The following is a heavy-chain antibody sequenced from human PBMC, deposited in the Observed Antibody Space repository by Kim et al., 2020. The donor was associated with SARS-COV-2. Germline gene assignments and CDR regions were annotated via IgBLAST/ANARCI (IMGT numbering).Heavy chain of an antibody. CDR2: IYYSGST. CDR3: ARSPQSWVVVTHFDY. V-gene: IGHV4-31*03. D-gene: IGHD3-22*01. Sequence: SETLSLTCTVSGGSISSGGYYWSWIRQHPGKGLEWIGYIYYSGSTYYNPSLKSRVTISVDTSKNQFSLKLSSVTAADTAVYYCARSPQSWVVVTHFDYWDQGTLVTVSS. CDR1: GGSISSGGYY. J-gene: IGHJ4*02.